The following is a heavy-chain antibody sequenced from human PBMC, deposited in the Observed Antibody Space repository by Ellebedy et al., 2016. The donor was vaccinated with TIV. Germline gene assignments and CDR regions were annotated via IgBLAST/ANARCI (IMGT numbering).Heavy chain of an antibody. V-gene: IGHV3-9*01. CDR2: ISWNSDTI. Sequence: GGSLRLXXAASGFTFGDFAMHWVRQAPGKGLEWVAGISWNSDTIDYVDSVEGRFSVSRDNAKSSLYLQINSLRPDDTAFYYCTKDHDTSLTVWGQGTLVTVSS. D-gene: IGHD4-11*01. CDR1: GFTFGDFA. CDR3: TKDHDTSLTV. J-gene: IGHJ4*02.